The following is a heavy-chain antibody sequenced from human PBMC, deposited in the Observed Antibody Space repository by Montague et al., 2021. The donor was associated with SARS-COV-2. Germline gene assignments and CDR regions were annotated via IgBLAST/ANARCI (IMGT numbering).Heavy chain of an antibody. J-gene: IGHJ4*02. CDR2: IYYSGST. Sequence: SETLSLTCTVSGGSISSYYWSWIRQPPEKGLEWIGYIYYSGSTNYNPSLKSRVTILVDMSKNQFSLKLSSVTAADTAVYYCARGMGGSYLYYFDYWGQGTLVTVSS. D-gene: IGHD1-26*01. CDR1: GGSISSYY. CDR3: ARGMGGSYLYYFDY. V-gene: IGHV4-59*01.